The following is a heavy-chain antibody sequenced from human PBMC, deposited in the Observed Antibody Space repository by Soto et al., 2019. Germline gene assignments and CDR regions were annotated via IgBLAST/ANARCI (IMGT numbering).Heavy chain of an antibody. CDR1: GYSFTSYW. Sequence: GESLKISCKGSGYSFTSYWIGWVRQMPGKGLEWMGIIYPGDSDTRYSPSFQGQVTISADKSISTAYLQWSSLKASDTAMYYCARRYSRGWRNYIGFDYWGQGTLVTVSS. J-gene: IGHJ4*02. CDR3: ARRYSRGWRNYIGFDY. CDR2: IYPGDSDT. V-gene: IGHV5-51*01. D-gene: IGHD6-19*01.